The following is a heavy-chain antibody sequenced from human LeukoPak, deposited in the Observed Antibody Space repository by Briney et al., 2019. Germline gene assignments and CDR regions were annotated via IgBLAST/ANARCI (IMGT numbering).Heavy chain of an antibody. CDR2: IYHSGST. D-gene: IGHD6-13*01. V-gene: IGHV4-38-2*02. J-gene: IGHJ6*03. CDR3: ARQIAAAGTLYYYYYYMDV. CDR1: GYSISSGYY. Sequence: PSETLSLTCTVSGYSISSGYYWGWIRQPPGKGLEWIGSIYHSGSTYYNPSLKSRVTISVDTSKNQFSLKLSSVTAADTAVYYCARQIAAAGTLYYYYYYMDVWGKGTTVTVSS.